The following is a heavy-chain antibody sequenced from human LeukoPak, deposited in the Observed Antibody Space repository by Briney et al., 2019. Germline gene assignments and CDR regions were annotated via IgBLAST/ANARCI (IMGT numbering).Heavy chain of an antibody. CDR2: ITSSGRYI. Sequence: GRSLRLSCAASGFTFTNYNMDWVRQAPGKGLGWVSSITSSGRYIDYADSVKGRFTISRDNAKNSLYLQMNSLRAEDTAVYYCARDRGSYTLEYWGQGTLVTVSS. CDR3: ARDRGSYTLEY. D-gene: IGHD1-26*01. V-gene: IGHV3-21*01. J-gene: IGHJ4*02. CDR1: GFTFTNYN.